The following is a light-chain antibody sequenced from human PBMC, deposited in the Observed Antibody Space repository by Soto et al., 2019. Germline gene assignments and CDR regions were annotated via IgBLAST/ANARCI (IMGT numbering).Light chain of an antibody. CDR2: LAS. Sequence: EIVLTQSPATLSSSPGERATLSSRASQTVSNNLAWYQHKPGQAPRLLFYLASSRAPGIPARFSAGGSGTEFTLTISSLQSEDFAEYHCQQYNSLPKTFGQGT. J-gene: IGKJ1*01. CDR3: QQYNSLPKT. V-gene: IGKV3-15*01. CDR1: QTVSNN.